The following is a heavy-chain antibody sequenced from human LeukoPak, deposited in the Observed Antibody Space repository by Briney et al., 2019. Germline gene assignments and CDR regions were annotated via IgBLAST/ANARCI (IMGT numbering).Heavy chain of an antibody. V-gene: IGHV3-23*01. CDR3: AKIGLRGVKQFDY. D-gene: IGHD3-10*01. CDR2: ISGSGGST. J-gene: IGHJ4*02. CDR1: GFTFSSYA. Sequence: GSLRLSCAASGFTFSSYAMSWVRQAPGKGLEWVSAISGSGGSTYYADSVKGRFTISRDNSKNTLYLQMDSLRAEDTAVYYCAKIGLRGVKQFDYWGQGTLVTVSS.